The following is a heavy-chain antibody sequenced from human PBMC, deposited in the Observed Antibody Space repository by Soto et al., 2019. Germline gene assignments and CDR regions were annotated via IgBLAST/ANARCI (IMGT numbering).Heavy chain of an antibody. Sequence: SVKVSCKASGGTFSSYGISWVRQAPGQGLEWMGRIIPFLGTTNYAQNFQDRLTVTADTSTNTAFMELSSLRSDDTAVYYCAREGYTSSSIHSFLDSWGQGTLVTAPQ. V-gene: IGHV1-69*10. D-gene: IGHD6-6*01. CDR2: IIPFLGTT. J-gene: IGHJ4*02. CDR1: GGTFSSYG. CDR3: AREGYTSSSIHSFLDS.